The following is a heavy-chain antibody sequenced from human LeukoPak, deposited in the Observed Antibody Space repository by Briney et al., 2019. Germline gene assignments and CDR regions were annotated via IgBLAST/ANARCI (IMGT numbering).Heavy chain of an antibody. J-gene: IGHJ3*02. CDR3: ARGSKGYSPLIDAFDI. CDR1: GGSISSGGYY. V-gene: IGHV4-31*03. D-gene: IGHD2-21*01. CDR2: IYYSGST. Sequence: KPSQTLSLTCTVSGGSISSGGYYWSWTRQHPGKGLEWIGYIYYSGSTYYNPSLKSRVTISVDTSKNQFSLKLSSVTAADTAVYYCARGSKGYSPLIDAFDIWGQGTMVTVSS.